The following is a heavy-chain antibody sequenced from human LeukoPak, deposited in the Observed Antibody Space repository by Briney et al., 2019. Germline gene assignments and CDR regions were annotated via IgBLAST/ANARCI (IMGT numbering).Heavy chain of an antibody. J-gene: IGHJ4*02. V-gene: IGHV1-46*01. CDR1: GYTFTGYC. D-gene: IGHD1-1*01. CDR3: ARVPDNALDHYFDY. CDR2: INPSGGST. Sequence: GASVKVSCKASGYTFTGYCMYWVRQAPGQGLEWMGIINPSGGSTSYAQKFQGRVTMTRDMSTSTVYMELSSLRSEDTAVYYCARVPDNALDHYFDYWGRGTLVTVSS.